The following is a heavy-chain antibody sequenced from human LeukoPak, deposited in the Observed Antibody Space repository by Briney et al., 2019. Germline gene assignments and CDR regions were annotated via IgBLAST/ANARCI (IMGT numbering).Heavy chain of an antibody. Sequence: PSETLSLTCTVSGGSINNSVHYWGWIRQPPGKNLEWIGSIYYSGSTSYNPSLHSRVTIAVDTSKNQFSLKMTSVTAADTAVYFCARVIWSDDPSQWSYYYYYMDVWGKGTTVTVSS. CDR3: ARVIWSDDPSQWSYYYYYMDV. V-gene: IGHV4-39*01. CDR1: GGSINNSVHY. D-gene: IGHD3-3*01. J-gene: IGHJ6*03. CDR2: IYYSGST.